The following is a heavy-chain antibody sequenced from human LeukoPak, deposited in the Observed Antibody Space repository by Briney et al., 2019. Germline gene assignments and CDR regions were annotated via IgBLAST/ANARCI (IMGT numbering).Heavy chain of an antibody. V-gene: IGHV3-48*03. CDR1: GFTFSSYE. Sequence: GGSLRLSCAASGFTFSSYEMNWVRQAPGKGLEWVSYISRSGNTIYYADSVKGRFTISRDNAKNSLYLQMNSLRAEDTAVYYCARALRLGATVWGQGTMVTVSS. CDR3: ARALRLGATV. CDR2: ISRSGNTI. J-gene: IGHJ3*01. D-gene: IGHD3-16*01.